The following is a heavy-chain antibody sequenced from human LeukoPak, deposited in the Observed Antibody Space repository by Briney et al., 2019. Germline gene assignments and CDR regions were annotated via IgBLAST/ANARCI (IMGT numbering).Heavy chain of an antibody. CDR3: AKETAMGYYYGMDV. V-gene: IGHV3-21*01. Sequence: PGGSLRLSCAASGFTFSSYSMNWVRQAPGKGLEWVSSISSSSSYIYYADSVKGRFTISRDNAKNSLYLQMNSLRAEDTAVYYCAKETAMGYYYGMDVWGQGTTVTVSS. CDR1: GFTFSSYS. D-gene: IGHD5-18*01. CDR2: ISSSSSYI. J-gene: IGHJ6*02.